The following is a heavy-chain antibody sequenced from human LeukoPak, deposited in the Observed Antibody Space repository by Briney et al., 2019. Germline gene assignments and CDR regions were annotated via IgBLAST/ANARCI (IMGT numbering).Heavy chain of an antibody. Sequence: SETLSLTCTVSGGSFSGYYWSWIRQPPGKGLEWIGEINHSGSTNYNPSLKSRVTISVDTSKNQFSLKLSSVTAADTAVYYCARGPPVQSEYYYDSSGYWPWGQGTLVTVSS. CDR1: GGSFSGYY. CDR2: INHSGST. V-gene: IGHV4-34*01. D-gene: IGHD3-22*01. CDR3: ARGPPVQSEYYYDSSGYWP. J-gene: IGHJ4*02.